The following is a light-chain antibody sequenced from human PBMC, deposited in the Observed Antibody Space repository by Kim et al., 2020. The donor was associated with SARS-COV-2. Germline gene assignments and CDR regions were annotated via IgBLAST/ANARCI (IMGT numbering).Light chain of an antibody. CDR1: ALPKQY. CDR2: KDS. CDR3: QSADSSGTYDV. V-gene: IGLV3-25*03. J-gene: IGLJ3*02. Sequence: PGQTARITCSGDALPKQYAYWYQQKPGQAPVLVIYKDSERPSGIPERFSGSSSGTTVTLTISGVQAEDEADYYCQSADSSGTYDVFGGGTKLTVL.